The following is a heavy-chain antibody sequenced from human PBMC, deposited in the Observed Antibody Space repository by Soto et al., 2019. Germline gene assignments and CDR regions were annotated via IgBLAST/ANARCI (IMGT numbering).Heavy chain of an antibody. CDR2: TYYRSKWYN. V-gene: IGHV6-1*01. J-gene: IGHJ5*02. Sequence: SRTLSLTCANSVDSVSSNSAAWNWSRLSPSRGLEWLGRTYYRSKWYNDHAVSVKSRITINPDTSKNQFSQKLNSVTPEDTAVYYCERGRAAAFNRFDPWGQGTLVTVSS. CDR1: VDSVSSNSAA. CDR3: ERGRAAAFNRFDP. D-gene: IGHD6-13*01.